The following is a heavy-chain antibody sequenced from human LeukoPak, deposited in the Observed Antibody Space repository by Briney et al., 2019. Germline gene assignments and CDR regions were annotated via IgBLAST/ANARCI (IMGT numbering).Heavy chain of an antibody. D-gene: IGHD3-22*01. Sequence: GGALRLSCAASGVTFSSYAMSWVRQAPGKGLEWVSAISGSGGSTYYADSVKGRFTISRDNSKNTLYLQMNSLRAEDTAVYYCAKDPGRYYYDSSGYSDYWGQGTLVTVSS. J-gene: IGHJ4*02. CDR3: AKDPGRYYYDSSGYSDY. V-gene: IGHV3-23*01. CDR1: GVTFSSYA. CDR2: ISGSGGST.